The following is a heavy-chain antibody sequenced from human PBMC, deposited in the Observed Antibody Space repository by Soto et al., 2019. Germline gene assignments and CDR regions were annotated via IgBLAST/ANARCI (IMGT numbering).Heavy chain of an antibody. J-gene: IGHJ4*02. D-gene: IGHD6-6*01. CDR1: GFTFSSYA. Sequence: GGSLRLSCVASGFTFSSYAISWVRQAPGKGLEWVSDINNSGDRTYYADSVKGRFTISRDNSKNTLYLQMSSLRGEDTAVYYCARASQASYYFDYWGQGTLVTVSS. CDR2: INNSGDRT. V-gene: IGHV3-23*01. CDR3: ARASQASYYFDY.